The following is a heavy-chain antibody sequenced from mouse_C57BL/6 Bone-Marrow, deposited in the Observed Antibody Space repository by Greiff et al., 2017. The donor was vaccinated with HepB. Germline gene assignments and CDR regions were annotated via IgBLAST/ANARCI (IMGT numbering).Heavy chain of an antibody. V-gene: IGHV1-64*01. Sequence: QVQLKQPGAELVKPGASVKLSCKASGYTFTSYWMHWVKQRPGQGLEWIGMIHPNSGSTNYNEKFKSKATLTVDKSSSTAYMQLSSLTSEDSAVYYCARRILRFHWYFDVWGTGTTVTVSS. J-gene: IGHJ1*03. CDR1: GYTFTSYW. D-gene: IGHD1-1*01. CDR3: ARRILRFHWYFDV. CDR2: IHPNSGST.